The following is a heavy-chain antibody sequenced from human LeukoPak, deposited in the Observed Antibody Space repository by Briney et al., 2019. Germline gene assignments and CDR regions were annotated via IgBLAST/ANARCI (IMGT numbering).Heavy chain of an antibody. Sequence: PSETLSLTCTVSGGSINDYYWSWIRQPPGKGLEWIGSIYHSGSTYYNPSLKSRVTISVDTSKNQFSLKLSSVTAADTAVYYCARDLGTTVTPFDYWGQGTLVTVSS. CDR3: ARDLGTTVTPFDY. D-gene: IGHD4-17*01. CDR2: IYHSGST. CDR1: GGSINDYY. J-gene: IGHJ4*02. V-gene: IGHV4-38-2*02.